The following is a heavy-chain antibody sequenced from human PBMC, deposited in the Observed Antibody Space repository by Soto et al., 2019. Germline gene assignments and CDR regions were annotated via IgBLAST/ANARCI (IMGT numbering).Heavy chain of an antibody. CDR2: INHSGST. CDR3: ARGKSVAARPVDY. J-gene: IGHJ4*02. CDR1: GGAFRGYY. D-gene: IGHD6-6*01. V-gene: IGHV4-34*01. Sequence: SETLSLPRAGYGGAFRGYYWGWGRQPPGKGLEWIGEINHSGSTNYNPSLKSRVTISVDTSKNQFSLKLSSVTAADTAVYYCARGKSVAARPVDYWGQGTLVTVSS.